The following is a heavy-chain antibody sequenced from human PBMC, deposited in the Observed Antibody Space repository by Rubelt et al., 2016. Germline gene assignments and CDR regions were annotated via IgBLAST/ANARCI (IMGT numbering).Heavy chain of an antibody. CDR2: IHYRGST. D-gene: IGHD6-6*01. CDR3: ARSWAWTARKDAFDI. J-gene: IGHJ3*02. CDR1: GGSISGHDHY. V-gene: IGHV4-39*01. Sequence: QLQLQESGPGLVKASETLSLTCTVSGGSISGHDHYWAWIRQPPGKGVEWIASIHYRGSTYKSPSLESRLTISVDTSKKQFPLKLRSVTAADTAVYFCARSWAWTARKDAFDIWGQGTMVTVSS.